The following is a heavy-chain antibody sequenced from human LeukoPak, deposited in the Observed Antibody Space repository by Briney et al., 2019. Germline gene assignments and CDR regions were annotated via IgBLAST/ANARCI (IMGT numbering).Heavy chain of an antibody. CDR2: ISGSGSST. Sequence: GGSLRLSCAASGFTFSSYAMSWVRQAPGKGLEWVSAISGSGSSTYYADSVKGRFTISRDNSKNTLYLQMNSLRAEDTAVYYCAKAGYCSSTSCYWGYYYYMDVWGKGTTVTVSS. J-gene: IGHJ6*03. CDR3: AKAGYCSSTSCYWGYYYYMDV. CDR1: GFTFSSYA. V-gene: IGHV3-23*01. D-gene: IGHD2-2*01.